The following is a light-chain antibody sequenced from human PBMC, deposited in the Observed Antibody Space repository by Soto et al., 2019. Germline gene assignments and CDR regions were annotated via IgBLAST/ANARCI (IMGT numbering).Light chain of an antibody. CDR2: DTS. J-gene: IGKJ2*01. CDR3: QQYNNVPYT. CDR1: QDVNNY. V-gene: IGKV1-33*01. Sequence: DNQMTQSPSSLSASVGDRVSITCRASQDVNNYLNWYQQKPGKAPRLVIYDTSTLEIVVPSRFGGTGSGTDFTFTIFGLQPEDFGTYYCQQYNNVPYTFGQGTKVDIK.